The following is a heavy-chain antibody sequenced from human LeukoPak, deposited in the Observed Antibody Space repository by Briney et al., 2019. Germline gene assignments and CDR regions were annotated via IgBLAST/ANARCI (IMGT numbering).Heavy chain of an antibody. J-gene: IGHJ4*02. CDR3: ARFSGYSSGWLRTFYFDY. Sequence: SETLSLTCTVSGGSISSSSYYWGWIRQPPGKGLEWIGSIYYSGSTYYNPSLKSRVTISVDTSKNQFSLKLSSVTAPDTAVYYCARFSGYSSGWLRTFYFDYWGQGTLVTVSS. D-gene: IGHD6-19*01. CDR2: IYYSGST. V-gene: IGHV4-39*01. CDR1: GGSISSSSYY.